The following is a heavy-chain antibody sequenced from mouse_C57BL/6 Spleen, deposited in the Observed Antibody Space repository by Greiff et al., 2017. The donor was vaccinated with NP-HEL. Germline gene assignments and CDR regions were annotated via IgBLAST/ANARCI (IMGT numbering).Heavy chain of an antibody. Sequence: EVQLVESGPGLVKPSQSLSLTCSVTGYSITSGYFCYLIRQSPGNQLEWMVYISYDGSNNYNPSPKNRISITRDTSKNQVLRKLNSVTTEDTATYHCAREGSGLFAYWGQGTLVTVSA. CDR3: AREGSGLFAY. CDR2: ISYDGSN. V-gene: IGHV3-6*01. J-gene: IGHJ3*01. CDR1: GYSITSGYF. D-gene: IGHD3-2*02.